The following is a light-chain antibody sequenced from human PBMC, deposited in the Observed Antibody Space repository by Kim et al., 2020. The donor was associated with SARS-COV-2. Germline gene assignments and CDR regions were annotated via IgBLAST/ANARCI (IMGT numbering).Light chain of an antibody. CDR1: QSVIRN. V-gene: IGKV3-11*01. J-gene: IGKJ5*01. CDR2: GAS. CDR3: QQRAS. Sequence: VTLSLSPGERATLSCRASQSVIRNLAWYQQKPGQAPRLLIYGASSRATGIPARFSGTGSGTDFTLPISSLEPEDFAVYYCQQRASFGQGTRLEIK.